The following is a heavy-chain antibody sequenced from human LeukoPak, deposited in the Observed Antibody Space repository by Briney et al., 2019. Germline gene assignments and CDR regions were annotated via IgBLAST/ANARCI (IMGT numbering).Heavy chain of an antibody. CDR2: IYYSGVT. CDR1: GGSISDSSYY. Sequence: SETLSLTCTVSGGSISDSSYYWGWIRQPPGKGLEWLGNIYYSGVTYYNPSLKSRLTISVDTSKSQFSLKLNSVTAADTAVYFCARQVVAVAGTGYFDYWGQGTLVTVSS. CDR3: ARQVVAVAGTGYFDY. D-gene: IGHD6-19*01. V-gene: IGHV4-39*01. J-gene: IGHJ4*02.